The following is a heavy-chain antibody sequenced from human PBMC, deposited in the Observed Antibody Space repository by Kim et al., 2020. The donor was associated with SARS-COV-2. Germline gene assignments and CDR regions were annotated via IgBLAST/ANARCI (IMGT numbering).Heavy chain of an antibody. CDR2: ISSSGSTI. CDR3: ARDVTATYYYYGMDV. CDR1: GFTFSDYY. J-gene: IGHJ6*02. D-gene: IGHD2-15*01. Sequence: GGSLRHSCAASGFTFSDYYMSWIRQAPGKGLEWVSYISSSGSTIYYADSVKGRFTISRDNAKNSLYLQMNSLRAEDTAVYYCARDVTATYYYYGMDVWGQGTTVTVSS. V-gene: IGHV3-11*01.